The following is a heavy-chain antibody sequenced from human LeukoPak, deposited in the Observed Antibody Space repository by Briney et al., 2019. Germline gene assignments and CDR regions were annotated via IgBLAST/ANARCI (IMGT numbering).Heavy chain of an antibody. CDR1: GFTFSDYE. D-gene: IGHD3-10*01. Sequence: GGSLRLSCAASGFTFSDYEMNWVRQAPGKGLEWVSYISSSGRTMYYADSVKGRFTFSRDNAKNSLYLQMNSLRAEDTAVYYCARESGLTMVRGTFDYWGQGTLVTVSS. CDR3: ARESGLTMVRGTFDY. V-gene: IGHV3-48*03. J-gene: IGHJ4*02. CDR2: ISSSGRTM.